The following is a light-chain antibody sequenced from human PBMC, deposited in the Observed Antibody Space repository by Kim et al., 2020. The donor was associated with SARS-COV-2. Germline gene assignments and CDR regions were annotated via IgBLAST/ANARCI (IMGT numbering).Light chain of an antibody. Sequence: QSALTQPASVSGSPGQSITISCTGTSSDVGGYNYVSWYQQHPGKAPKLMIYDVSKRPSGVSNRFSGSKSGNTASLTISGLQAEDEADYYCSSYTTSNTYVFGTGTKVT. J-gene: IGLJ1*01. CDR2: DVS. CDR1: SSDVGGYNY. CDR3: SSYTTSNTYV. V-gene: IGLV2-14*03.